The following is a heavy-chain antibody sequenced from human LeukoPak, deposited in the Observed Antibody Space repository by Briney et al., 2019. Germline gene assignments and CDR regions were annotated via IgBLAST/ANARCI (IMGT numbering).Heavy chain of an antibody. D-gene: IGHD2-2*01. CDR3: ASHVVTAAMSWFDP. Sequence: SETLSLTCTVSGCSISSYYWSWIRQPPGKGLEWIGYIYYSGSTNYNPSLKSRVTISVDTSKNQFSLKLRSVTSADTAVYYSASHVVTAAMSWFDPWGQGTLVTVSP. J-gene: IGHJ5*02. CDR2: IYYSGST. V-gene: IGHV4-59*01. CDR1: GCSISSYY.